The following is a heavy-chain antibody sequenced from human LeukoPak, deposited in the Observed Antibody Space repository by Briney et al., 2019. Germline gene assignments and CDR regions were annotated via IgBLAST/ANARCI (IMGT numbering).Heavy chain of an antibody. Sequence: SDTLSLPCSVSSGSISSSSYYWGWIRQPPGKGLEWIGSIYYSGITYYHPSLKIRVTISVDTSKNQFSLKLSSVTAADTAVYYCARDRGGYYDSSGYYLVDDAFDIWGQGTMVTVSS. V-gene: IGHV4-39*07. D-gene: IGHD3-22*01. CDR2: IYYSGIT. CDR3: ARDRGGYYDSSGYYLVDDAFDI. J-gene: IGHJ3*02. CDR1: SGSISSSSYY.